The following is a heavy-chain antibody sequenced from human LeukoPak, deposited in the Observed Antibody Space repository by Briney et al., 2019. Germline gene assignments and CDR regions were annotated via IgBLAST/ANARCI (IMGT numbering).Heavy chain of an antibody. CDR2: ISYDGSNK. D-gene: IGHD5-24*01. V-gene: IGHV3-30-3*01. J-gene: IGHJ3*02. CDR3: ARDGYNYDAFDI. Sequence: GGSLRLSCAASGFTFSSYAMHWVRQAPGMGLEWVAVISYDGSNKYYADSVKGRFTISRDNSKNTLYLQMNSLRAEDTAVYYCARDGYNYDAFDIWGQGTMVTVSS. CDR1: GFTFSSYA.